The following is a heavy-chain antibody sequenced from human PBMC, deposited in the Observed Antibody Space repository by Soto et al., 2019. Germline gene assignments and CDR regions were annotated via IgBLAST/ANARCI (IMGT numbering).Heavy chain of an antibody. CDR1: GGSISSYY. D-gene: IGHD3-22*01. Sequence: QVQLQESGPGLVKPSETLSLTCTVSGGSISSYYWSWIRQPPGKGLEWIGYIYYSGSTNYNPSLKSRVTISVDTSKNHFSLKLSSVTAADTAVYYCARVMDYYDSSGYSNWFDPWGQGTLVTVSS. V-gene: IGHV4-59*01. CDR2: IYYSGST. CDR3: ARVMDYYDSSGYSNWFDP. J-gene: IGHJ5*02.